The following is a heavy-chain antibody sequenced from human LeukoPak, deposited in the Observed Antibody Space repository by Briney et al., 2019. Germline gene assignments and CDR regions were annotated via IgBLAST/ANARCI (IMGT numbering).Heavy chain of an antibody. CDR3: AKSLGGDYGSGSYYVVFDS. CDR2: ISGSGSIT. J-gene: IGHJ4*02. D-gene: IGHD3-10*01. V-gene: IGHV3-23*01. Sequence: AGGSLRLSCVASGFTLRSYVMNWVRQTPGKGLEWVSSISGSGSITYYADSVKGRFTISRDTSKNTLWLQMNSLRVDDTALYYCAKSLGGDYGSGSYYVVFDSWGQGTLVTVSS. CDR1: GFTLRSYV.